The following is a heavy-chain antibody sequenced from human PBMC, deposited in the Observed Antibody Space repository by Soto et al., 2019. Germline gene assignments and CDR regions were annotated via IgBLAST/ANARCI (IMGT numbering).Heavy chain of an antibody. CDR2: IYYSGST. Sequence: QVQLQESGPGLVKPSETLSLTCTVSGGSISSYYWSWIRQPPGKGLEWIGYIYYSGSTNYNPSLKSRVTISVDSPKIQFSLMLSSVTAADTAVYYCASMIVHEGAYFQHWGQGTLVTVSS. V-gene: IGHV4-59*08. D-gene: IGHD3-22*01. CDR3: ASMIVHEGAYFQH. J-gene: IGHJ1*01. CDR1: GGSISSYY.